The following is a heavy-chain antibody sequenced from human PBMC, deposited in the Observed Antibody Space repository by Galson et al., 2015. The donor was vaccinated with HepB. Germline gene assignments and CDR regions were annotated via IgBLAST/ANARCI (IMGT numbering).Heavy chain of an antibody. Sequence: SVKVSCKASGYIFTSFGISWVRQAPGQGLEWMRWISGYSGKTEYAQNLQGRVTVTTDTSATTAYLELRSLRSDDTAVYYCARVRLVSAGLNGYWGQGTLVTVSS. CDR3: ARVRLVSAGLNGY. J-gene: IGHJ4*02. V-gene: IGHV1-18*01. CDR1: GYIFTSFG. CDR2: ISGYSGKT. D-gene: IGHD5/OR15-5a*01.